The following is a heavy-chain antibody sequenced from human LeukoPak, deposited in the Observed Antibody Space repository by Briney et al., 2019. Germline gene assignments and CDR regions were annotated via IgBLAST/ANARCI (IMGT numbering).Heavy chain of an antibody. CDR1: GYTFTGYY. CDR3: ARDPCSGGTCYYYMDV. CDR2: INPNSGGT. J-gene: IGHJ6*03. V-gene: IGHV1-2*06. D-gene: IGHD2-15*01. Sequence: ASVKVSCKASGYTFTGYYMHWVRQAPGQGLVWMGRINPNSGGTSYAQKFQDRVTMTTDTSISTAYMELSTLTSDDTAVYYCARDPCSGGTCYYYMDVWGKGTTVTVSS.